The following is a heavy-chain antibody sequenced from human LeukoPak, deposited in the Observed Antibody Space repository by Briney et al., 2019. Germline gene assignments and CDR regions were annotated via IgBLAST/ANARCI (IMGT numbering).Heavy chain of an antibody. CDR3: ASRYCSGGRCDSSYYYYYGMDV. D-gene: IGHD2-15*01. CDR2: IIPIFGTA. CDR1: GGTLNSFA. Sequence: SVKVSCKASGGTLNSFAISWVRQAPGQGLEWMGGIIPIFGTANYAQKFQGGVTITADESTNTAYMELSSLRSEDTAVYYCASRYCSGGRCDSSYYYYYGMDVWGQGTTVTVSS. J-gene: IGHJ6*02. V-gene: IGHV1-69*13.